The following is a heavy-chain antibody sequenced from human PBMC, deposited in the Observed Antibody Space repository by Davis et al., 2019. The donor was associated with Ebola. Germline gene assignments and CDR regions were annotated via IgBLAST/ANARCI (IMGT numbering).Heavy chain of an antibody. CDR3: ARGAICSSTSCAGWFDP. CDR2: INHSGST. D-gene: IGHD2-2*01. Sequence: PGGSLRLSCAVYGGSFSGYYWSWIRQPPGKGLEWIGEINHSGSTNYNPSLKSRVTISVDTSKNQFSLKLSSVTAADTAVYYCARGAICSSTSCAGWFDPWGQGTLVTVSS. CDR1: GGSFSGYY. J-gene: IGHJ5*02. V-gene: IGHV4-34*01.